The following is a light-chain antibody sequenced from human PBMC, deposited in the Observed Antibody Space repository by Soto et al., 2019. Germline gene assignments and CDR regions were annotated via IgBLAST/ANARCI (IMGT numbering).Light chain of an antibody. CDR2: EVS. V-gene: IGLV2-14*01. CDR1: ISDVGGYNY. Sequence: QSVLTQPASVSGSPGQSITISCTGTISDVGGYNYVSWYQHHPGKVPKLIIYEVSHRPSGVSDRFSGSKSGNTASLTISGLQAEDEADYYCCSYTNRGTYVFGTGTKVTVL. J-gene: IGLJ1*01. CDR3: CSYTNRGTYV.